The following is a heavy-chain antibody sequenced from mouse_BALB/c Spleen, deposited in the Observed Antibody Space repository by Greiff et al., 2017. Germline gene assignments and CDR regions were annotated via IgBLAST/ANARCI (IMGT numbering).Heavy chain of an antibody. V-gene: IGHV2-2*02. CDR1: GFSLTSYG. CDR2: IWSGGST. CDR3: ARNGYYGSSRYWYFDV. D-gene: IGHD1-1*01. Sequence: VQLVESGPGLVQPSQSLSITCTVSGFSLTSYGVHWVRQSPGKGLEWLGVIWSGGSTDYNAAFISRLSISKDNSKSQVFFKMNSLQANDTAIYYCARNGYYGSSRYWYFDVWGAGTTVTVSS. J-gene: IGHJ1*01.